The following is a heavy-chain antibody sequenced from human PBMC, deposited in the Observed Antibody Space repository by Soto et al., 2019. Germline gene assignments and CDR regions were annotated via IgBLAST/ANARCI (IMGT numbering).Heavy chain of an antibody. CDR1: GGSISGSSYY. V-gene: IGHV4-39*01. CDR3: ARPHCSRSNCPNWFDP. CDR2: IHYTETT. D-gene: IGHD2-2*01. J-gene: IGHJ5*02. Sequence: PSETLCLTCTVSGGSISGSSYYWGWIRQPPGKGLEWIGSIHYTETTYYNPSLKSRVTISVDTSKNQLFLKLSSVTAADTAVYYCARPHCSRSNCPNWFDPWGQGTLVTVSS.